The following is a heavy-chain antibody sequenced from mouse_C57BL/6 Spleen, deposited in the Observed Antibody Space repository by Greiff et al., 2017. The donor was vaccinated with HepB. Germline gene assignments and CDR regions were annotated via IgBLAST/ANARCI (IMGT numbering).Heavy chain of an antibody. D-gene: IGHD1-1*01. Sequence: EVKLLESGPGLVKPSQSLSLTCSVTGYSITSGYYWNWIRQVPGNKLEWMGYISYDGSNNYNPSLKNRISITRDTSKNQFFLKLNSVTTEDTATYYCARDYGKAMDYWGQGTSVTVSS. CDR1: GYSITSGYY. V-gene: IGHV3-6*01. CDR2: ISYDGSN. CDR3: ARDYGKAMDY. J-gene: IGHJ4*01.